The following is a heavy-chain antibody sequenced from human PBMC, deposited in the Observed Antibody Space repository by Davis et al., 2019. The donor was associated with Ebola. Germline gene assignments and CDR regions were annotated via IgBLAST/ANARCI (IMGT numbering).Heavy chain of an antibody. V-gene: IGHV3-23*01. CDR2: LCLSTNT. CDR3: VKDTSSIWFDV. CDR1: GFVFSSYV. D-gene: IGHD2-2*01. J-gene: IGHJ3*01. Sequence: GESLKISRAASGFVFSSYVMSWVRRAPGKGLEWVSTLCLSTNTYYADSVKGRFTISRDYSRNTLHLQMNSLRVEDTAIYYCVKDTSSIWFDVWGQGTTVNVSS.